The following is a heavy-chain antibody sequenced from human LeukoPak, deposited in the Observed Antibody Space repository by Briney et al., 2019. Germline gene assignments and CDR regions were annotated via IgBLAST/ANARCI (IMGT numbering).Heavy chain of an antibody. Sequence: SVKVSCRASGGTLSSYTISWVRRAPGQGLEWMGRIIPILGIANYAQKFQGRVTITADKSTSTAYMKLSSLRSEDTAVYYCAREGGMVRGTNFYWGQGTLVTVSS. V-gene: IGHV1-69*04. CDR1: GGTLSSYT. CDR3: AREGGMVRGTNFY. D-gene: IGHD3-10*01. J-gene: IGHJ4*02. CDR2: IIPILGIA.